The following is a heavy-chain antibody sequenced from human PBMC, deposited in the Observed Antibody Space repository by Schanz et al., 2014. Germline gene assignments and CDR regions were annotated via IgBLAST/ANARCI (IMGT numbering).Heavy chain of an antibody. J-gene: IGHJ6*02. CDR2: IWYDGSNK. Sequence: VQLVESGGGVVQPGRSLRLSCAASGFTFSSYGMHWVRQAPGKGLEWVAIIWYDGSNKYYADSVKGRFTISRDNSKNTLFLQMSSLRAEDTAVYYCATEGPRGTRHPINYYYAMDNWGQGTKVTV. CDR1: GFTFSSYG. D-gene: IGHD6-6*01. V-gene: IGHV3-33*01. CDR3: ATEGPRGTRHPINYYYAMDN.